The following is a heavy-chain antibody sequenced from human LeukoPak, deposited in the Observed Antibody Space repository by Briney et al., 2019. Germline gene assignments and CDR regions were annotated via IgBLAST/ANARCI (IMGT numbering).Heavy chain of an antibody. CDR2: ISAYNGNT. D-gene: IGHD3-22*01. CDR1: GYTFTNYG. V-gene: IGHV1-18*01. J-gene: IGHJ4*02. Sequence: ASVKVSCKASGYTFTNYGISWVRQAPGQGLEWMGWISAYNGNTNYAQKLQGRVTMTTDTSTSTAYMELRSLRSDDTAVYYCAREAGYYDSSGYPDYWGQGTLVTVSS. CDR3: AREAGYYDSSGYPDY.